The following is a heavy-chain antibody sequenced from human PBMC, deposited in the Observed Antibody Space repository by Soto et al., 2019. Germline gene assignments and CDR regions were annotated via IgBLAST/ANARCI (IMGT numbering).Heavy chain of an antibody. Sequence: GGSLRLSCAASGFSFSNYAMSWVRQAPGKGLEWVSLISGSASTSNYADSVKGRFTISRDNSKNTLYLQMNSLRAEDTAVYFCAKGAANTVFGVDTLFDNWGQGALVTVSS. CDR2: ISGSASTS. J-gene: IGHJ4*02. D-gene: IGHD3-3*01. CDR1: GFSFSNYA. V-gene: IGHV3-23*01. CDR3: AKGAANTVFGVDTLFDN.